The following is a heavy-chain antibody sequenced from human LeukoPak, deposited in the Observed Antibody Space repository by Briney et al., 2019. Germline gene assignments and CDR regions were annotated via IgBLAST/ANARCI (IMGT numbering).Heavy chain of an antibody. CDR1: GFTFDDYG. J-gene: IGHJ4*02. CDR3: AKDPDFMWYFDY. D-gene: IGHD3-3*01. Sequence: PGGSLRLSCAASGFTFDDYGMSWVRQAPGKGLEWVSAISGSGGSTYYADSVKGRFTISRDNSKNTLYLQMNSLRAEDTAVYYCAKDPDFMWYFDYWGQGTLVTVSS. CDR2: ISGSGGST. V-gene: IGHV3-23*01.